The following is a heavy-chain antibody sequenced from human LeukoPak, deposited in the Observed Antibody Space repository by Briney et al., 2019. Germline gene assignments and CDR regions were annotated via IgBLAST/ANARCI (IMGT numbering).Heavy chain of an antibody. J-gene: IGHJ4*02. Sequence: PGGSLRLSCAASGFTFSSYAMRWVRQAPGKGLEWVSTISGSGGNTYYADSVKGRFTISRDNSKNTLYLQMNSLRAEDTAIYYCAKVGGYLIYWGQGTLVTVSS. V-gene: IGHV3-23*01. CDR3: AKVGGYLIY. CDR1: GFTFSSYA. D-gene: IGHD3-22*01. CDR2: ISGSGGNT.